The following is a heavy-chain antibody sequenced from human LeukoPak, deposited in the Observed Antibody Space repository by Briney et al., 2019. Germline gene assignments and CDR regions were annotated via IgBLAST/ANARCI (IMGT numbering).Heavy chain of an antibody. CDR3: ARGRHSYCGGDCYYVWFAY. CDR2: SYYSGSI. D-gene: IGHD2-21*01. V-gene: IGHV4-30-4*08. CDR1: GGSISSGEYY. J-gene: IGHJ4*02. Sequence: PSETLSLTCTVSGGSISSGEYYWGWVRQPPGRGLEWIGYSYYSGSIYYNPSLKSRVTISVDTSKNQFSLKLGSVTAADTAVYYCARGRHSYCGGDCYYVWFAYWGQGTLVTVSS.